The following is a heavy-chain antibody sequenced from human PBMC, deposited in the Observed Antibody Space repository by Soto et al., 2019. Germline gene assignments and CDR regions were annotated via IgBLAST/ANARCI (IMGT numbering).Heavy chain of an antibody. V-gene: IGHV1-18*01. Sequence: QVQLVQSGAEVKKPGASVKVSCKASGYTFTSYGINWVRQAPGQGLEWLGWISAYDGYTNYAQFLQGRVSMTTDTSTKTAYMELRSLRSDDTAMYYCARGGFYDSSGARNYYYYGMNVWGQGTTVTVSS. J-gene: IGHJ6*02. D-gene: IGHD3-22*01. CDR2: ISAYDGYT. CDR3: ARGGFYDSSGARNYYYYGMNV. CDR1: GYTFTSYG.